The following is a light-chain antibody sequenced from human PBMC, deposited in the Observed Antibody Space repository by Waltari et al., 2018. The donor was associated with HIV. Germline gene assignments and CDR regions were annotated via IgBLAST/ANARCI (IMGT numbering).Light chain of an antibody. Sequence: QSVLTQPPSASGTPGQRVTISCSGSSSNIGSNTVNWYQQLPGTAPRLLIYSNNQRPSGVPDRFSGSKSGTSASLAISGLQSEDEADYYCAAWDDSLSGLVVFGGGTKLTVL. CDR2: SNN. V-gene: IGLV1-44*01. CDR3: AAWDDSLSGLVV. CDR1: SSNIGSNT. J-gene: IGLJ2*01.